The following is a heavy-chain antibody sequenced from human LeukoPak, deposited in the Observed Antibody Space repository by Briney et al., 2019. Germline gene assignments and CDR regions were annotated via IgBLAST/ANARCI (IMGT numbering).Heavy chain of an antibody. J-gene: IGHJ6*02. CDR2: IYSGGST. CDR3: ARVSFSGYRSHYYYYYGMDV. Sequence: GGSLRLSCAASGFTVSSNYTSWVRQAPGKGLEWVSVIYSGGSTYYADSVKGRFTISRDNSKNTLYLQMNSLRAEDTAVYYCARVSFSGYRSHYYYYYGMDVWGQGTTVTVSS. V-gene: IGHV3-53*01. D-gene: IGHD3-22*01. CDR1: GFTVSSNY.